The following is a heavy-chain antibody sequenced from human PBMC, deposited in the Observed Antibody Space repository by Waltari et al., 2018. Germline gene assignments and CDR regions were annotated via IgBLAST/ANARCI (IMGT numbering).Heavy chain of an antibody. CDR2: TYTSGST. D-gene: IGHD6-19*01. V-gene: IGHV4-61*09. Sequence: QVQLQASGPGLVKPSQTLSLTCTVSGGSISSGSYYWRWIRQPAGKGLEWIGYTYTSGSTNYNPSLKSRVTISVDTSKNQFSLKLSSVTAADTAVYYCASDLYSSGWYGGYYYYGMDVWGQGTTVTVSS. J-gene: IGHJ6*02. CDR3: ASDLYSSGWYGGYYYYGMDV. CDR1: GGSISSGSYY.